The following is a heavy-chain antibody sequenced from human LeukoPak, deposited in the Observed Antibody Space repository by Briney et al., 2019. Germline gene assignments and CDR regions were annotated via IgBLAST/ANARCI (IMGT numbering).Heavy chain of an antibody. Sequence: GRSLRLSCAASGFTFSSYGMHWVRQAPGKGLEWVAVISYDGSNKYYADSVKGRFTISRDNSKNTLYLQMNSLRAEETAVYYCAKDFGSALYGMDVWGQGTTVTVSS. CDR3: AKDFGSALYGMDV. CDR2: ISYDGSNK. V-gene: IGHV3-30*18. CDR1: GFTFSSYG. J-gene: IGHJ6*02. D-gene: IGHD3-3*01.